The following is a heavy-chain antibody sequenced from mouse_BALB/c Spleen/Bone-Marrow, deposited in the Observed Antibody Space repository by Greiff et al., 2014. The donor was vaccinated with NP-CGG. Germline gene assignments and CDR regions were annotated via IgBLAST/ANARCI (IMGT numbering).Heavy chain of an antibody. J-gene: IGHJ4*01. D-gene: IGHD1-1*01. Sequence: VKLQESGAELVKPGASVKLSRKASGYTFTSYYMFWVKQRPGQGLEWIGEINPSNVDTNFNEKFKSKATLTVDKSSNTAYMQLSSLTSEDSAVYYCSRGYYGSTYYYAMDYWGQGTSVTVSS. CDR3: SRGYYGSTYYYAMDY. V-gene: IGHV1S81*02. CDR2: INPSNVDT. CDR1: GYTFTSYY.